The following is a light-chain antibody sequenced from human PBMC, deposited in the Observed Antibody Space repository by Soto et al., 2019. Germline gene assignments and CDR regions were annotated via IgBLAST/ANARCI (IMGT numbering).Light chain of an antibody. CDR1: SSNIGNNY. J-gene: IGLJ1*01. V-gene: IGLV1-51*01. CDR2: DNN. Sequence: QSVLTQPPSVSAAPGQKVTISCSGSSSNIGNNYVSWYQQLPGTAPKLLIYDNNKRPSGIPDRFSGSKSGTSATLGITGLQTGDEADYYCGTWDSSLNAYVFGTGNKVTVL. CDR3: GTWDSSLNAYV.